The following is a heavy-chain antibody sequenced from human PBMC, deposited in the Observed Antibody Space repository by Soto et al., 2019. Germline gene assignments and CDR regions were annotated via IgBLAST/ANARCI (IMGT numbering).Heavy chain of an antibody. D-gene: IGHD3-9*01. CDR3: ARRKVLRYFDWLTRYLRGPNHDGMDV. J-gene: IGHJ6*01. Sequence: PGESLKISCKGPGYSFTSYWISWVRQMPWKGLEWVGRIDPSDSYTNYSPSFQGHVTISADKSISTAYLQWSSLKASDTAMYYCARRKVLRYFDWLTRYLRGPNHDGMDVWGQGTTVTVSS. CDR1: GYSFTSYW. CDR2: IDPSDSYT. V-gene: IGHV5-10-1*01.